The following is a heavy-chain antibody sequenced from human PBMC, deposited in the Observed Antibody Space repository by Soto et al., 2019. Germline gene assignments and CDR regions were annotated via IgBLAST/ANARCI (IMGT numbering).Heavy chain of an antibody. V-gene: IGHV4-59*08. Sequence: SETLSLTCTVSGGSISSYYWSWIRQPPGKGLEWIGYIYYSGSTNYNPSLKSRVTISVDTSKNQFSLKLSSVTAADTAVYYCASQEGNYYYMEVWGKGTSVTVSS. J-gene: IGHJ6*03. CDR3: ASQEGNYYYMEV. CDR1: GGSISSYY. CDR2: IYYSGST.